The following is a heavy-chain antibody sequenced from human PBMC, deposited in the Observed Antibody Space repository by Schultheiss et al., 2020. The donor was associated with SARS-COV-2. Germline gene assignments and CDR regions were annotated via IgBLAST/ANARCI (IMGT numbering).Heavy chain of an antibody. CDR3: AKEYKKGIAAAGSNYFDY. CDR1: GFTFSSYG. CDR2: ISYDGSNK. V-gene: IGHV3-30*18. D-gene: IGHD6-13*01. Sequence: GGSLRLSCAASGFTFSSYGMHWVRQAPGKGLEWVAVISYDGSNKYYADSVKGRFTISRDNSKNTLYLQMNSLRAEDTAVYYCAKEYKKGIAAAGSNYFDYWGQGTLVTVSS. J-gene: IGHJ4*02.